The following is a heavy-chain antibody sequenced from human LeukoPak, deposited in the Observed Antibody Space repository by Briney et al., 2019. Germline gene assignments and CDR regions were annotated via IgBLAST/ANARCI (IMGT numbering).Heavy chain of an antibody. D-gene: IGHD6-13*01. J-gene: IGHJ4*02. CDR2: IWYDGSNK. V-gene: IGHV3-33*01. CDR3: ARDVAAAGTGTAPDY. CDR1: GFTFSSYG. Sequence: GGSLRLSCAASGFTFSSYGMHWVRQAPGKGLEWVAVIWYDGSNKYYADSVKGRFTISRDNSKNTLYLQMNSLRAEDTAVYYCARDVAAAGTGTAPDYWGQGTLVTVPS.